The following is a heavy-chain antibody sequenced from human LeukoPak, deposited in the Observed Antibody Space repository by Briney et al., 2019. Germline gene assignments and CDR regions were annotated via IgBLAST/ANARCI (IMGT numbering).Heavy chain of an antibody. V-gene: IGHV4-59*01. J-gene: IGHJ2*01. CDR3: ARGLAGRASGAVYFDL. CDR1: GGSFSY. CDR2: IYDHGRT. Sequence: SETLSLTCIVSGGSFSYLSWIRQPPGKGLEWIGIIYDHGRTEYNPSLKSRVSISVDTSKNQVSLRPNSVTPADTAVYYCARGLAGRASGAVYFDLWGRGALVTVSS. D-gene: IGHD3-16*01.